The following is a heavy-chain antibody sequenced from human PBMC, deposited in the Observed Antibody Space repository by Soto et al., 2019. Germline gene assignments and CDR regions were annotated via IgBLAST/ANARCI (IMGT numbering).Heavy chain of an antibody. CDR3: ASYGGTTLS. CDR1: GFTFSSYT. D-gene: IGHD3-10*01. CDR2: ISTSSSYI. V-gene: IGHV3-21*06. J-gene: IGHJ5*02. Sequence: GGSLKLSCAASGFTFSSYTMHWVRQAPGKGLEWVSSISTSSSYIYYADSVKGRFTISRDNAKNSLYLQMNSLRAGDTAVYYCASYGGTTLSWGQGTLVTVSS.